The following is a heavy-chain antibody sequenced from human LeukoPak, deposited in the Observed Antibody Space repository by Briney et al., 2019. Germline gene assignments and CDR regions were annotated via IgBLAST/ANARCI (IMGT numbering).Heavy chain of an antibody. V-gene: IGHV3-23*01. J-gene: IGHJ4*02. CDR2: ISGRGGST. D-gene: IGHD3-10*01. CDR1: GFTFSSYA. Sequence: GGSLRLSCATSGFTFSSYAMSWVRQAPGKGLEWVSAISGRGGSTYDADAVKGRFTISRDNSKNTLYLQMNSLRAEDTAVYYCAKVAHYYGSGSYYEYYFDYWGQGTLVTVSS. CDR3: AKVAHYYGSGSYYEYYFDY.